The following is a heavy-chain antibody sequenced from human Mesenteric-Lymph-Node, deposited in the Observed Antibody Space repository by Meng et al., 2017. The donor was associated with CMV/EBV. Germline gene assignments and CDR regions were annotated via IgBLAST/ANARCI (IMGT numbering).Heavy chain of an antibody. CDR2: INNNGDPM. V-gene: IGHV3-11*01. CDR1: GFTFSHYY. Sequence: GGSLRLSCAASGFTFSHYYMSWIRQAPGKGLEWLAYINNNGDPMYYADSVKGRFTISRDNANNSLNLQMNRLSAEDTAVYYCARDVGCSSSSCYYFYGLDVWGQGTTVTVSS. D-gene: IGHD2-2*01. J-gene: IGHJ6*02. CDR3: ARDVGCSSSSCYYFYGLDV.